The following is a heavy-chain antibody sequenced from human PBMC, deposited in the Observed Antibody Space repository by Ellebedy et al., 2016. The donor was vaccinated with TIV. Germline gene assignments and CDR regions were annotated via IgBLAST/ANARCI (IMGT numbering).Heavy chain of an antibody. J-gene: IGHJ4*02. Sequence: ASVKVSXXASGYTFTSYGISWVRQAPGQGLEWMGWISAYNGNTNYAQKLQGRVTMTTDTSTSTAYMELRSLRSDDTAVYYCARVGGSGSLAPEDYWGQGTLVTVSS. CDR3: ARVGGSGSLAPEDY. D-gene: IGHD3-10*01. CDR1: GYTFTSYG. CDR2: ISAYNGNT. V-gene: IGHV1-18*01.